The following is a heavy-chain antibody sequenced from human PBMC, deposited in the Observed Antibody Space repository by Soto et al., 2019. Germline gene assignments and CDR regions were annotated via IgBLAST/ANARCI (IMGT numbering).Heavy chain of an antibody. CDR3: TTDPVTMIVVVPSSG. D-gene: IGHD3-22*01. CDR1: GFTFNSYA. CDR2: IKSKTDGGTT. J-gene: IGHJ4*02. V-gene: IGHV3-15*07. Sequence: GGSMRVSCAAAGFTFNSYAMNWVRQAPGKGLEWVGRIKSKTDGGTTDYAAPVKGRFTISRDDSKNTLYLQMNSLKTEDTAVYYCTTDPVTMIVVVPSSGWGQGTLVTVSS.